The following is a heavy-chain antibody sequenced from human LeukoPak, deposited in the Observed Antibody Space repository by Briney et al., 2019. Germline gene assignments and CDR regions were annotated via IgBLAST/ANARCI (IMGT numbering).Heavy chain of an antibody. CDR2: INPNSGGT. D-gene: IGHD2-8*01. J-gene: IGHJ4*02. CDR1: GYTFTGYY. CDR3: ARDGYCTNGVCYIFDY. V-gene: IGHV1-2*02. Sequence: ASVKVSCKASGYTFTGYYMHWVRQAPGQGLEWMGWINPNSGGTNYAQKFQGRVTMTRDTSISTAYMELSRLRSDDTAVYYCARDGYCTNGVCYIFDYRGQGTLVTVSS.